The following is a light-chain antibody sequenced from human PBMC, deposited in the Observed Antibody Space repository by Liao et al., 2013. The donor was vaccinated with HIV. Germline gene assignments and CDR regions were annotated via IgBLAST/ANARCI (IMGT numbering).Light chain of an antibody. V-gene: IGLV3-25*03. CDR1: NIGSKS. CDR3: QSADRSGTYVV. Sequence: SYELTQPPSVSVAPGKTARITCGGNNIGSKSVHWYQQKPGQAPVLVIYQNSRRPSGIPERFSGSSSGTTVTLTISGVQAEDEADYYCQSADRSGTYVVFGGGTKLTVL. J-gene: IGLJ2*01. CDR2: QNS.